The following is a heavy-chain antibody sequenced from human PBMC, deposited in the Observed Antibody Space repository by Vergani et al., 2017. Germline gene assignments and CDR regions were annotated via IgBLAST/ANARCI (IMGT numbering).Heavy chain of an antibody. CDR3: ARDPLYSTTGPFLRLDMDV. J-gene: IGHJ6*02. V-gene: IGHV4-61*02. D-gene: IGHD6-13*01. CDR2: FYTGGGT. CDR1: GGSISSGSYY. Sequence: QVQLQESGPGLVRPSQTLSLTCTVTGGSISSGSYYWSWFRQPAGKGLEWIGRFYTGGGTSYNPSLKSRVTISVDTSKNQFSLQLSSVTDADTAVYYCARDPLYSTTGPFLRLDMDVWGQGTTVTVSS.